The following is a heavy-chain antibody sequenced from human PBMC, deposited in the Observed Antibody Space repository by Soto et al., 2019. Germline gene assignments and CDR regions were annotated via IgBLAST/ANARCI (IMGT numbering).Heavy chain of an antibody. V-gene: IGHV6-1*01. CDR2: TYYRSKWYN. CDR1: GDSVSSNSAA. CDR3: ARTLSSSAANWFDP. Sequence: PSETLSLTCAISGDSVSSNSAAWNWIRQSPSRGLEWLGRTYYRSKWYNDYAVSVKSRITINPDTSKNQFSLQLNSVTPEDTAVYFCARTLSSSAANWFDPWGQGTLVTVSS. J-gene: IGHJ5*02. D-gene: IGHD6-6*01.